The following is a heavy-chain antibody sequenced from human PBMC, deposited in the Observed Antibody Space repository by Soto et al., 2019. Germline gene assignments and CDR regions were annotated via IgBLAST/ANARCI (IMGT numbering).Heavy chain of an antibody. V-gene: IGHV3-30-3*01. CDR3: AREDYLYYYYGMDV. J-gene: IGHJ6*02. CDR2: ISYDGSNK. CDR1: GFTISSYA. D-gene: IGHD4-17*01. Sequence: QVQLVESGGGVVQPGRSLRLSYAASGFTISSYAMHWVRQAPGKGLEWVAVISYDGSNKYYADSVKGRFTISRDNSKNTLYLQMNSLRAEDTAVYYCAREDYLYYYYGMDVWGQGTTVTVSS.